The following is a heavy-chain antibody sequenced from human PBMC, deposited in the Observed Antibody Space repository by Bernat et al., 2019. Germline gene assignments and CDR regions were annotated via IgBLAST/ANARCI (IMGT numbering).Heavy chain of an antibody. CDR2: ISAYNGNT. Sequence: QVQLVQSGAEVKKPGASVKVSCKASGYTFTSYGISWVRQAPGQGLEWMGWISAYNGNTNYAQKLQGRVTMTTDTSTSTAYMELRSLRSDDTAVYYCARDSHGYSSSWYDYYYYYMDVWGKGTTVTVSS. V-gene: IGHV1-18*01. D-gene: IGHD6-13*01. J-gene: IGHJ6*03. CDR3: ARDSHGYSSSWYDYYYYYMDV. CDR1: GYTFTSYG.